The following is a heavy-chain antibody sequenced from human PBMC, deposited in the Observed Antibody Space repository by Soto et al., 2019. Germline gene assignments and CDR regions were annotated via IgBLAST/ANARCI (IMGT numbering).Heavy chain of an antibody. CDR2: ISWDGGST. CDR1: GFTFDDYT. CDR3: AKVTRDGYNWYYFDY. D-gene: IGHD5-12*01. V-gene: IGHV3-43*01. J-gene: IGHJ4*02. Sequence: EVQLVESGGVVVQPGGSLRLSCAASGFTFDDYTMHWVRQAPGKGLEWVSLISWDGGSTYYADSVKGRFTISRDNSKNSLYLQMNSLRTEDTAVYYCAKVTRDGYNWYYFDYWGQGTLVTVSS.